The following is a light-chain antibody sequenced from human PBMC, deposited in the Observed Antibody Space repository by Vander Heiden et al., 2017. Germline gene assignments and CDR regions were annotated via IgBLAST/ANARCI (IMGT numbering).Light chain of an antibody. CDR3: QQYNNSPPLT. CDR2: GAS. Sequence: EIVMTQSPATLSVSPGERATLSCRASQSVSSNLAWYQQKPGQAPRLLIYGASTRATGIPARFSGSGYGTEFTLTISSRQSEDFAVYYCQQYNNSPPLTFGGGTKVEIK. V-gene: IGKV3-15*01. J-gene: IGKJ4*01. CDR1: QSVSSN.